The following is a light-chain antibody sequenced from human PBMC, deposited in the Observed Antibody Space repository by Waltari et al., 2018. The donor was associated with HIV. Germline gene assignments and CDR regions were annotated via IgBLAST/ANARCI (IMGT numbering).Light chain of an antibody. CDR2: EVS. V-gene: IGLV2-14*01. CDR3: GSYTATNSMM. CDR1: TSDADSFDY. Sequence: QSALTQPAYVSGSPGQSLTISCTGPTSDADSFDYVSWYQQHPGKVPTLIIYEVSLRASGVSNRFSASKSGNTTSLTISGLQAEDEAVYYCGSYTATNSMMFGGGTKLTVL. J-gene: IGLJ3*02.